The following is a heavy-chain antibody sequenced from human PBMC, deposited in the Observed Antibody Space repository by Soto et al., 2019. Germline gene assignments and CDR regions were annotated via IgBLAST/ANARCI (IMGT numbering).Heavy chain of an antibody. Sequence: EVQLVESGGGLVQPGGSLRLSCAASGFTFSSYSMNWVRQAPGKGLEWVSCISSSSSTIYYADSVKGRFTISRDNAKKALHLRINSLRDEDTAVYYGAREGGNLNWFDPWGQATLVTVSS. D-gene: IGHD1-26*01. CDR1: GFTFSSYS. V-gene: IGHV3-48*02. CDR2: ISSSSSTI. CDR3: AREGGNLNWFDP. J-gene: IGHJ5*02.